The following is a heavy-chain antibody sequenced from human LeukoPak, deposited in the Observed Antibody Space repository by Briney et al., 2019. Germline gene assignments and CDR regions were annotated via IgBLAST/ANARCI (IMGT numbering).Heavy chain of an antibody. D-gene: IGHD5-24*01. CDR3: ARVRGRWLQWTDY. CDR2: ISSSGSTI. CDR1: GFTFSDYY. J-gene: IGHJ4*02. Sequence: NPGGSLRLSCAASGFTFSDYYMSWIRQAPGKGLEWVSYISSSGSTIYYADSVKGRFTISRDNAKNSLYLQMNSLRAEDTAVYYCARVRGRWLQWTDYWGQGTLVTVSS. V-gene: IGHV3-11*04.